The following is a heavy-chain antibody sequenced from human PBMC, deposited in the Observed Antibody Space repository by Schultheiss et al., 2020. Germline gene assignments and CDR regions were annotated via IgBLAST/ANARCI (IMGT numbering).Heavy chain of an antibody. D-gene: IGHD3-22*01. CDR1: GFTFDDYA. V-gene: IGHV3-23*01. CDR3: AKDKLYDSSGYLAY. Sequence: WGSLRLSCAASGFTFDDYAMHWVRQAPGKGLEWVSAISGSGGSTYYADSVKGRFTISRDNSKNTLYLQMNSLRAEDTAVYYCAKDKLYDSSGYLAYWGQGTLVTVSS. J-gene: IGHJ4*02. CDR2: ISGSGGST.